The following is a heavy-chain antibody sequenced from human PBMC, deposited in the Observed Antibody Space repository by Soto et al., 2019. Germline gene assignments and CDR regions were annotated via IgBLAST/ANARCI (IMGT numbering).Heavy chain of an antibody. J-gene: IGHJ4*02. V-gene: IGHV3-33*01. Sequence: SIRVSCAAGGLTFSSYGRHWVRQAPGKGLEWVAVIWYDGSNKYYADSVKGRFTISRDNSKNTLYLQMNSLRAEDTAVYYCGRNLDSLGELSLGQSACWGKGTLVPVSS. CDR1: GLTFSSYG. D-gene: IGHD3-16*02. CDR3: GRNLDSLGELSLGQSAC. CDR2: IWYDGSNK.